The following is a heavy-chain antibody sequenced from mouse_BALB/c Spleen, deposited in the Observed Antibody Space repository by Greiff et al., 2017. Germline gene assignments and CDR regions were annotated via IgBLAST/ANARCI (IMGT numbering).Heavy chain of an antibody. J-gene: IGHJ3*01. Sequence: VQLQQSGPGLVKPSQSLSLTCSVTGYSITSGYYWNWIRQFPGNKLEWMGYISYDGSNNYNPSLKNRISITRDTSKNQFFLKLNSVTTEDTATYYCAREGYDVAYWGQGTLVTVSA. V-gene: IGHV3-6*02. CDR3: AREGYDVAY. CDR2: ISYDGSN. D-gene: IGHD2-14*01. CDR1: GYSITSGYY.